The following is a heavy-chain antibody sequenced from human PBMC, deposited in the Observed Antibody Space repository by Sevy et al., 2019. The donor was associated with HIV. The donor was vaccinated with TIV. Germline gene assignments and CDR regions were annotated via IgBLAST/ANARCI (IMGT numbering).Heavy chain of an antibody. V-gene: IGHV3-48*03. CDR1: GFTFSSYE. D-gene: IGHD2-8*01. CDR2: ISSSGSTI. Sequence: GGSLRLSCAASGFTFSSYEMNWVRQAPGKGLEWVSYISSSGSTIYYADSVKGRFTISRDNAKNSLYLQMNSLRAEDTAVYYCAKGGYCTNGVCYAIIYFDYWGQGTLVTVS. J-gene: IGHJ4*02. CDR3: AKGGYCTNGVCYAIIYFDY.